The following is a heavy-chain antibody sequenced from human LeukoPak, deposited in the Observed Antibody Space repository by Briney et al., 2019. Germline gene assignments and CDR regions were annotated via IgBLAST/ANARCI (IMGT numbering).Heavy chain of an antibody. D-gene: IGHD3-22*01. CDR1: GFTFTSYA. J-gene: IGHJ4*02. Sequence: PGGSLRLSCAASGFTFTSYAMSWVRQPQGKGREWVSAIIGSGGRTYYADSVKGRFTISRDNSKNTLYLQMNSLRAEDTAVYYCAKDSTPQYYYDSSGYRTLFFDYWGQGTLVTVSS. CDR3: AKDSTPQYYYDSSGYRTLFFDY. CDR2: IIGSGGRT. V-gene: IGHV3-23*01.